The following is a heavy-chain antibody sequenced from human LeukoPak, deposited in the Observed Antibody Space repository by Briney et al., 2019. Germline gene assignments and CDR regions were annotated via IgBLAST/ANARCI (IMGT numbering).Heavy chain of an antibody. D-gene: IGHD1-26*01. CDR2: ISSSSSYI. J-gene: IGHJ5*02. CDR3: AKTGYSGSPRENWFDP. CDR1: GFTFSSYS. V-gene: IGHV3-21*04. Sequence: GGSLRLSCAASGFTFSSYSMNWVRQAPGKGLEWVSSISSSSSYIYYADSVKGRFTISRDNAKNSLYLQMNSLRAEDTALYYCAKTGYSGSPRENWFDPWGQGTLVTVSS.